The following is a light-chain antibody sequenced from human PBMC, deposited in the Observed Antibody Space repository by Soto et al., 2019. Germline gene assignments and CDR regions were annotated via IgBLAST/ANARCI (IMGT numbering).Light chain of an antibody. CDR1: SSDVGAYKY. J-gene: IGLJ3*02. CDR2: EVN. CDR3: TSYVGGNIGV. Sequence: QSALTQPPSASGSPGQSVTISCTGTSSDVGAYKYVSWYQQYPGKAPKLMIYEVNKRPSGVPDRFSGSKSGNTASLTVSGLQAEDEADYYCTSYVGGNIGVFGGGTKVTVL. V-gene: IGLV2-8*01.